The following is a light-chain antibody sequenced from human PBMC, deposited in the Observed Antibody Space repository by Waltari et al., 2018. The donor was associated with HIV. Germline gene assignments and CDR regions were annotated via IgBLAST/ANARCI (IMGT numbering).Light chain of an antibody. CDR1: SSDVGGYNY. CDR3: CSYGGTYTWV. V-gene: IGLV2-11*01. Sequence: QSALTQPRSVSGSPGQSVTIPCTGTSSDVGGYNYVSWYQHHPGTAPKLMIYDVTKRPSGVPDRFSGSKFGNTASLTISGLQAEDEANYYCCSYGGTYTWVFGGGTKLTVL. CDR2: DVT. J-gene: IGLJ3*02.